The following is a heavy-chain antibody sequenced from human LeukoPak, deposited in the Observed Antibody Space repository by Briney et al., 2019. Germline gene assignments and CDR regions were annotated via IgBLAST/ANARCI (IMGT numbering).Heavy chain of an antibody. CDR2: ISYSGST. D-gene: IGHD3-16*02. J-gene: IGHJ4*02. CDR3: AKYVWGSYPTFEDY. Sequence: KSSETLSLTCTVSGGSISSGDYYWSWIRQPPGKGLEWIGYISYSGSTNYNPSLKSRVTISVDTSKNQFSLKLSSVTAADTAVYYCAKYVWGSYPTFEDYWGQGTLVTVSS. CDR1: GGSISSGDYY. V-gene: IGHV4-61*08.